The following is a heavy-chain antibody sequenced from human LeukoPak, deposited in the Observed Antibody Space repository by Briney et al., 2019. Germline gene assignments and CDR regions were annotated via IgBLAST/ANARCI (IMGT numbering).Heavy chain of an antibody. CDR2: IIPIFGTA. CDR1: GGTFSSYA. J-gene: IGHJ6*03. D-gene: IGHD2-2*02. CDR3: ARALGVVPAAIPYYYYMDV. V-gene: IGHV1-69*05. Sequence: ASVKVSCKASGGTFSSYAISWVRQAPGQGLEWMGGIIPIFGTANYAQKFQGRVTITTDESTSTAYMELSSLRSEDTAVYYCARALGVVPAAIPYYYYMDVWGKGTTVTVSS.